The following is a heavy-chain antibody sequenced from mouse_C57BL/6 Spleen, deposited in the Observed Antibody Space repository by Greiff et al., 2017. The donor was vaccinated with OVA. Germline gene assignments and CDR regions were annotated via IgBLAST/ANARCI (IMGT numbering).Heavy chain of an antibody. V-gene: IGHV1-69*01. CDR3: ARSDGYDGYYAMDY. Sequence: QVQLQQPGAELVMPGASVKLSCKASGYTFTSYWMHWVKQRPGQGLEWIGEIDPSDSYTNYNQKFKGKSTLTVDKSSSTAYMQLSSLTSEDSAVYYCARSDGYDGYYAMDYWGQGTSVTVSS. CDR2: IDPSDSYT. D-gene: IGHD2-2*01. J-gene: IGHJ4*01. CDR1: GYTFTSYW.